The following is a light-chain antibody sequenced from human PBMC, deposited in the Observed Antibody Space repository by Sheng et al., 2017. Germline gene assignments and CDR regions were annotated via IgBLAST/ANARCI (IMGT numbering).Light chain of an antibody. Sequence: SYDLTQPPSVSVSPGQTASITCSGDKLGDKYACWYQQKPGQSPVLVIYEDRKRPSGIPERFSGSNSGNTATLTISGTQAMDEADYYCQAWDRSISYVFGTGTKVIVL. V-gene: IGLV3-1*01. CDR3: QAWDRSISYV. J-gene: IGLJ1*01. CDR1: KLGDKY. CDR2: EDR.